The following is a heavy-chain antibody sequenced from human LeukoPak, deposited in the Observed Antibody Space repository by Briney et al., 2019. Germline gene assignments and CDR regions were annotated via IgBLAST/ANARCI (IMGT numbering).Heavy chain of an antibody. V-gene: IGHV3-30*18. CDR1: GFTFSGCA. J-gene: IGHJ4*02. Sequence: PGRSLRLSCAASGFTFSGCAFHWVRQAPGKGLEWVAIISNDGNNKYYAGSVKGRFTISRDNSKNTLSLQMNSLRVEDTAVYYCAKGNWGDCWGQGTLVIVSS. CDR2: ISNDGNNK. CDR3: AKGNWGDC. D-gene: IGHD7-27*01.